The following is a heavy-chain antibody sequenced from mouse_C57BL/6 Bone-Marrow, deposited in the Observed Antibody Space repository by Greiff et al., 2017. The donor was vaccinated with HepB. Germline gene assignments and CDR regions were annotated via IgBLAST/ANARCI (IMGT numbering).Heavy chain of an antibody. Sequence: VKLVESGPGLVQPSQSLSITCTVSGFSLTSYGVHWVRQSPGKGLEWLGVIWRGGSTDYNAAFMSRLSITKDNSKSQVFFKMNSLQADDTAIYYCAKKRNSNYDYAMDYWGQGTSVTVSS. J-gene: IGHJ4*01. V-gene: IGHV2-5*01. CDR3: AKKRNSNYDYAMDY. CDR1: GFSLTSYG. CDR2: IWRGGST. D-gene: IGHD2-5*01.